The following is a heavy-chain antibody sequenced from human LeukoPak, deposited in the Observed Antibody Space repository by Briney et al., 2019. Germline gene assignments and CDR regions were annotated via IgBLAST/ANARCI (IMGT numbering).Heavy chain of an antibody. CDR1: GYTLTSYD. CDR3: ARADSSGYPDY. Sequence: ASVKVSCKASGYTLTSYDINWVRQATGQGLEWMGWMNPNSGNTGYAQKLQGRVTITRNTSISTAYMELSSLRSEDTAVYYCARADSSGYPDYWGQGTLVTVSS. CDR2: MNPNSGNT. V-gene: IGHV1-8*03. J-gene: IGHJ4*02. D-gene: IGHD3-22*01.